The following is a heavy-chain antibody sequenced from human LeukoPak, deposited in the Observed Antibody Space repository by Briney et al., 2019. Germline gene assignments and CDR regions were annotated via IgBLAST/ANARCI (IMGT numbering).Heavy chain of an antibody. Sequence: GGSLRLSCAASGFTVSSYWMSWVRQAPGKGLEWVANIKQDGSEKYYVDSVKGRFTISRDNAKNSLYLQMNSLRAEDTAVYYCAVPDYGDYALDYWGQGTLVTVSS. D-gene: IGHD4-17*01. V-gene: IGHV3-7*03. CDR3: AVPDYGDYALDY. CDR1: GFTVSSYW. CDR2: IKQDGSEK. J-gene: IGHJ4*02.